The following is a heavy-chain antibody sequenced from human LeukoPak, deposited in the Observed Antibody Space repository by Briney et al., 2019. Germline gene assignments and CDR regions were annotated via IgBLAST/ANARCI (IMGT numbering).Heavy chain of an antibody. D-gene: IGHD6-19*01. CDR1: GYTSTGYY. CDR3: ARGGIPHSSGGTLDAFDI. V-gene: IGHV1-2*02. CDR2: INPNSGGT. J-gene: IGHJ3*02. Sequence: GASVKVSCKASGYTSTGYYMHWVRQAPGQGLEWMGWINPNSGGTNCAQKFQGRVTMTRDTSISTAYMELSRLRSDDTAVYYCARGGIPHSSGGTLDAFDIWGQGTMVTVSS.